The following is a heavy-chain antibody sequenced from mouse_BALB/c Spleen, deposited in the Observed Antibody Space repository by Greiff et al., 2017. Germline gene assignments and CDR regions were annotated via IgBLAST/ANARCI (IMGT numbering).Heavy chain of an antibody. J-gene: IGHJ4*01. CDR2: ISYSGST. Sequence: EVMLVESGPGLVKPSQSLSLTCTVTGYSITSDYAWNWIRQFPGNKLEWMGYISYSGSTSYNPSLKSRISITRDTSKNQFFLQLNSVTTEDTATYYCARSGGNYVRYYAMDYWGQGTSVTVSS. CDR3: ARSGGNYVRYYAMDY. CDR1: GYSITSDYA. D-gene: IGHD2-1*01. V-gene: IGHV3-2*02.